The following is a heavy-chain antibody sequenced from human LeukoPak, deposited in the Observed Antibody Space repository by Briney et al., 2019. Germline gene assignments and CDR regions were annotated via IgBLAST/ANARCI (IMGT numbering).Heavy chain of an antibody. V-gene: IGHV1-8*01. CDR2: MNPNSGNT. CDR1: GYTFTSYD. CDR3: ARGLHTMVRGASGY. Sequence: ASVSVSCKASGYTFTSYDINGVRQAPGQGREGRGWMNPNSGNTGYAQKFQGRGTMTRYTSISTAYMELSRLRSEDTAVYYCARGLHTMVRGASGYWGQGTPVTVSS. J-gene: IGHJ4*02. D-gene: IGHD3-10*01.